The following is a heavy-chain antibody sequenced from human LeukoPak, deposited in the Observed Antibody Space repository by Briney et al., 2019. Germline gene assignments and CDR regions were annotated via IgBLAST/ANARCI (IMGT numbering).Heavy chain of an antibody. Sequence: PSETLSLTCTVSGGSISSYYWSWIRQPPGKGLEWIGYIYYSGSTNYNPSLKSRVTISVDTSKNQFSLKLSSVTAADTAVYYCARVMGGYSDAFDIWGQGTMVTVSS. CDR3: ARVMGGYSDAFDI. D-gene: IGHD5-18*01. J-gene: IGHJ3*02. V-gene: IGHV4-59*01. CDR1: GGSISSYY. CDR2: IYYSGST.